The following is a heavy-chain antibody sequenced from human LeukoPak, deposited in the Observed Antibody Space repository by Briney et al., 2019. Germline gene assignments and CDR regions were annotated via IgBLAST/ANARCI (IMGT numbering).Heavy chain of an antibody. J-gene: IGHJ4*02. Sequence: SETLPLTCAVSGGSISSSNWWSWVRQPPGKGLEWIGEIYHSGSTNYNPSLKSRVTISVDKSKNQFSLKLSSVTAADTAVYYCAVYGSGSYFIDYWGQGTLVTVSS. CDR3: AVYGSGSYFIDY. CDR1: GGSISSSNW. V-gene: IGHV4-4*02. CDR2: IYHSGST. D-gene: IGHD3-10*01.